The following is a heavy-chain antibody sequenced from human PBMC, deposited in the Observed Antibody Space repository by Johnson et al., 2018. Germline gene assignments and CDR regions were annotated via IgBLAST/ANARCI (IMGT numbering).Heavy chain of an antibody. J-gene: IGHJ6*03. V-gene: IGHV3-21*01. D-gene: IGHD3-10*01. CDR2: ISSSSSYI. Sequence: VQLVESGGGLVKXGGSXRLXCAASGFTFSSYRMNWVRQAPGKGLEWVSSISSSSSYIYYADSVKGRFTISRDNAKNSLYLQMNSLRAEDTAVYYCARDVAIWFGEYPPGWDYYYMDVWGKGTTVTVSS. CDR3: ARDVAIWFGEYPPGWDYYYMDV. CDR1: GFTFSSYR.